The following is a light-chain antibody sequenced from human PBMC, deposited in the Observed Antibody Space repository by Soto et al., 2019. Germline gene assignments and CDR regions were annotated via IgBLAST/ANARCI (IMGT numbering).Light chain of an antibody. CDR2: AAS. J-gene: IGKJ1*01. Sequence: DIQMTQSPSSLSASVGDRVTITCRASQGISTYLVWYQQKPGTVPKLLIFAASTLQSGVPSRFSGSGSGTDFTPPTSTLRPENVAPFSCKNYTVAPWTSGQGTKVEIK. CDR3: KNYTVAPWT. CDR1: QGISTY. V-gene: IGKV1-27*01.